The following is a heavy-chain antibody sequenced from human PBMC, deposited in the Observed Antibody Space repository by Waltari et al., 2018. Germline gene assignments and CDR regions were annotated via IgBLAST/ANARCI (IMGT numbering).Heavy chain of an antibody. Sequence: QVQLVQSGAAVKKPGSSVKVSCKASGGTFSSYAISWVRQAPGQGLEWMGRINPNFGKANYEQKFQGRVTMTADKSTSTAYMELSSLRSEDTAVYYCARENGYYLGPFDYWGQGTLVTVSA. J-gene: IGHJ4*02. V-gene: IGHV1-69*04. D-gene: IGHD3-22*01. CDR3: ARENGYYLGPFDY. CDR2: INPNFGKA. CDR1: GGTFSSYA.